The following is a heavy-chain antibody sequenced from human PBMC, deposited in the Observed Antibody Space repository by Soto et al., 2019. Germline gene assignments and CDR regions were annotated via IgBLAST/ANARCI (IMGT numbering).Heavy chain of an antibody. J-gene: IGHJ4*02. V-gene: IGHV3-21*01. D-gene: IGHD3-16*01. CDR2: ITSSSSYI. CDR3: ARDKGGAARAFES. CDR1: GFTFSTSL. Sequence: DVQLVESGGGLVKPGGSLRLSCAASGFTFSTSLMNRVRQAPGKGLEWVSSITSSSSYIYYAVSVKGRFTISRDNAKNSLYLQMDSLRAEDTAVYYCARDKGGAARAFESWGQGTLVTVSS.